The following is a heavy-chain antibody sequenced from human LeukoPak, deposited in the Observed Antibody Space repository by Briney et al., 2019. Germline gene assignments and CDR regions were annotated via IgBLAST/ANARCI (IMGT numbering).Heavy chain of an antibody. D-gene: IGHD1-26*01. CDR2: IKQDESEK. J-gene: IGHJ4*02. CDR3: AKTPDPIVGATPFDY. V-gene: IGHV3-7*03. Sequence: GGSLRLSCAASGFTFSDYWMSWVRQAPGKGLEWVANIKQDESEKYYVDSVKGRFTISRDNSKNTLYLQMNSLRAEDTAVYYCAKTPDPIVGATPFDYWGQGTLVTVSS. CDR1: GFTFSDYW.